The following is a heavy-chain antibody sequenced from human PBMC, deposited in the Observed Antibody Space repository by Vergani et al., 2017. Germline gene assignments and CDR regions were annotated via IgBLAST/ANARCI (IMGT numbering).Heavy chain of an antibody. Sequence: EVELVQSGPEMRKPGESLKISCQISGYSFTKYWIGWVRQMPGKGLEWMGIIHPADSDTRYSPSFQGQVTISVDKSISTAYLQRSSLRASDSAMYYCARLDGRDSSGSKYFDYWGQGTLVTVSS. D-gene: IGHD3-22*01. CDR1: GYSFTKYW. CDR3: ARLDGRDSSGSKYFDY. V-gene: IGHV5-51*03. CDR2: IHPADSDT. J-gene: IGHJ4*02.